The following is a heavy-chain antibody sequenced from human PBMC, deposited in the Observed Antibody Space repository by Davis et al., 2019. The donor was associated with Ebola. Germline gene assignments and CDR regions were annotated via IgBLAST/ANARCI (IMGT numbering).Heavy chain of an antibody. Sequence: AASVKVSCKASGGTFSSYAISWVRQAPGQGLEWMGGIIPIFGTANYAQKFQGRVTITADKSTSTAYMELSSLRSEDTAVYYCARELGRIAVADRGDYWGQGTLVTVSS. CDR2: IIPIFGTA. D-gene: IGHD6-19*01. CDR1: GGTFSSYA. CDR3: ARELGRIAVADRGDY. J-gene: IGHJ4*02. V-gene: IGHV1-69*06.